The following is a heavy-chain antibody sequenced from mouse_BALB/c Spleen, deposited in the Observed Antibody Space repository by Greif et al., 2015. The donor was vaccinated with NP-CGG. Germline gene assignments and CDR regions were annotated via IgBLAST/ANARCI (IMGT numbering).Heavy chain of an antibody. D-gene: IGHD1-1*01. Sequence: QVQLQQSGAELVRPGTSVKVSCKASGYTFTNYLIEWVKQRPGQGLEWIGVINPGSGGTNYNEKFKGKATLTADKSSSTAYMQLSSLTSDDSAVYFCARRGRYAMDYWGQGTSVTVSS. J-gene: IGHJ4*01. CDR2: INPGSGGT. CDR1: GYTFTNYL. CDR3: ARRGRYAMDY. V-gene: IGHV1-54*01.